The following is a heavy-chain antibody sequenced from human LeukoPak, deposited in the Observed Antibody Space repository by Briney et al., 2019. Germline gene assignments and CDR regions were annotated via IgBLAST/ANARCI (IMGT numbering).Heavy chain of an antibody. CDR3: TRYHPDDAFDI. D-gene: IGHD1-14*01. Sequence: GGSLRLSCAASGFTFSGSAMHWVRQASGKGLEWVGRIRSKANTYATAYAASVKGRFTISRDDSKNTAYPQMNSLKTEDTAVYYCTRYHPDDAFDIWGQGTMVTVSS. CDR1: GFTFSGSA. J-gene: IGHJ3*02. V-gene: IGHV3-73*01. CDR2: IRSKANTYAT.